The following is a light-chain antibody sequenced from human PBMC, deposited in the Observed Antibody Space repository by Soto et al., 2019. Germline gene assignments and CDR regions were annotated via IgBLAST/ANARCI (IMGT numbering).Light chain of an antibody. CDR2: GAS. CDR1: QSVSSSY. V-gene: IGKV3-20*01. Sequence: EIVLTQSPGTLSLSPGERATLSCRASQSVSSSYLAWYQQKPGQAPRLLIYGASSRATGIPDRFSGSGSGTDFTLTISRLEPEDLAVYYCQQYGRSPRYTFGQGTKLAIK. J-gene: IGKJ2*01. CDR3: QQYGRSPRYT.